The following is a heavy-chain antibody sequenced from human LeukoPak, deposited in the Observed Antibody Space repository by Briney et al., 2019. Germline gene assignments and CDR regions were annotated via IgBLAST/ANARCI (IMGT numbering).Heavy chain of an antibody. CDR3: ARGSREMATIFDY. J-gene: IGHJ4*02. CDR2: INHSGST. D-gene: IGHD5-24*01. CDR1: GGSFSGYY. V-gene: IGHV4-34*01. Sequence: SETLSLTCAVYGGSFSGYYWSWIRQPPGKGLEWIGEINHSGSTNYSPSLKSRVTISVDTSKNQFSLKLTSVTAADTAVYYWARGSREMATIFDYWGQGTLVTVSS.